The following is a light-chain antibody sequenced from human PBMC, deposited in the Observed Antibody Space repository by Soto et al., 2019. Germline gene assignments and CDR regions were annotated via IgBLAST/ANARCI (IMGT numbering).Light chain of an antibody. Sequence: QSALTQPASVSGSPGQSITISCTGTSSDVGSYNLVSWYQQHPGKAPKLMIYEVSKRPSGVSNRFSGSKSGNTASLTISGLQAEDEADYYCCSYAGSSTSHVVLGGGTQLT. CDR3: CSYAGSSTSHVV. J-gene: IGLJ2*01. CDR2: EVS. V-gene: IGLV2-23*02. CDR1: SSDVGSYNL.